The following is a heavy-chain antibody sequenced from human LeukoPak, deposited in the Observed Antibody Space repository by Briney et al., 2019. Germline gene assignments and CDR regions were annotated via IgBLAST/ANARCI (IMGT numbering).Heavy chain of an antibody. CDR3: ATLGTAVAASAPIAY. D-gene: IGHD6-19*01. V-gene: IGHV4-39*01. J-gene: IGHJ4*02. CDR1: GGSISSSSYY. Sequence: SETLSLTCTVSGGSISSSSYYWGWIRQPPGKGLEWIGSIYYSGSTYYNPSLKSRVTISVDTSKNQFSLKLSSVTAADTPVYYCATLGTAVAASAPIAYSGQGTLVTVSS. CDR2: IYYSGST.